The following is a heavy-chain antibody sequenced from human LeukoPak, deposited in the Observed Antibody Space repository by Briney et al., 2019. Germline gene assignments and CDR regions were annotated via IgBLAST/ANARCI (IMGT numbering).Heavy chain of an antibody. CDR1: GYTFTGYY. V-gene: IGHV1-2*02. CDR3: ARDLGYCSGGSCYLGWFDP. CDR2: INPNSGGT. D-gene: IGHD2-15*01. Sequence: ASVKVSCKASGYTFTGYYMHCLRQAPGQGLHWMGWINPNSGGTNYAQKFQGRVTMTRDTSISTAYMELSRLRSDDTAVYYCARDLGYCSGGSCYLGWFDPWGQGTLVTVSS. J-gene: IGHJ5*02.